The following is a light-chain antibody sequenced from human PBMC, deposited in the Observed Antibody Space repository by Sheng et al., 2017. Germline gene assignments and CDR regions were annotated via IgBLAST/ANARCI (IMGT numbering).Light chain of an antibody. Sequence: DIVVTQSPLFLPITPGEPASISCRSSESLLHSNGYNYLDWYLQKPGQSPQLLIYLGSNRASGVPDRFSGSGSGTDFALKISRVEAEDVGIYTGMQALQSPPTFGGGTKLQIK. V-gene: IGKV2-28*01. CDR1: ESLLHSNGYNY. CDR3: MQALQSPPT. J-gene: IGKJ4*01. CDR2: LGS.